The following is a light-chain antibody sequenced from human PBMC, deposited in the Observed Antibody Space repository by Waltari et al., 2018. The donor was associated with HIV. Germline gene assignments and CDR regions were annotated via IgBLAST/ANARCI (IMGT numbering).Light chain of an antibody. V-gene: IGLV2-23*02. J-gene: IGLJ1*01. Sequence: QSALTQPASVPGSPGKPIPAPCTGTTRDVGTSNLFSWYQQHPGKAPKLMIYEVSKRPSGVSNRFSGSKSGNTASLTISGLQAEDEADYYCCSYAGSSTYVFGTGTKVTVL. CDR1: TRDVGTSNL. CDR2: EVS. CDR3: CSYAGSSTYV.